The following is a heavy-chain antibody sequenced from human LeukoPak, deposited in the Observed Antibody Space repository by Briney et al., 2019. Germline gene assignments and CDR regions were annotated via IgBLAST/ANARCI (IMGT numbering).Heavy chain of an antibody. CDR3: ARGPSSSFYMDV. V-gene: IGHV3-64*02. J-gene: IGHJ6*03. CDR2: ITGNARSK. Sequence: GGSLRLSCAGSGFTFSDYTMHWVRQAPGEGLEYVSAITGNARSKYHADSVRGRFAISRDNSKDTLYLQMGSLRPEETAVYYCARGPSSSFYMDVWGKGTTVTISS. CDR1: GFTFSDYT.